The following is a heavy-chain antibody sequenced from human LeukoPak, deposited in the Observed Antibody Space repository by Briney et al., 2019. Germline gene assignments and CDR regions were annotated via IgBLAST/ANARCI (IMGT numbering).Heavy chain of an antibody. J-gene: IGHJ4*02. V-gene: IGHV1-8*01. CDR3: ARGRGYSGYEYY. CDR2: MNPNSGNT. Sequence: ASVKVSCKASGYTFTSYDINWVRQATGQGLEWMGWMNPNSGNTGYAQKFQGRVTMTRNTSISTAYMELSSLRSEDTAVYYCARGRGYSGYEYYWGQGTLVTVSS. CDR1: GYTFTSYD. D-gene: IGHD5-12*01.